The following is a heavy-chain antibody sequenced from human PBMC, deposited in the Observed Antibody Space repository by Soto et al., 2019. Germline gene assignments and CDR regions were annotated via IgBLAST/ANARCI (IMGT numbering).Heavy chain of an antibody. CDR1: GGSISSGGYY. CDR2: IYYSGST. Sequence: SETLSLTCTVSGGSISSGGYYWSWIRQHPGKGLEWIGYIYYSGSTYYNPSLKSRVTISVDTSKNQFSLKLSSVTAADTAVYYCAIAAAGPYYFDYWGQGTLVTVSS. V-gene: IGHV4-31*03. CDR3: AIAAAGPYYFDY. J-gene: IGHJ4*02. D-gene: IGHD6-13*01.